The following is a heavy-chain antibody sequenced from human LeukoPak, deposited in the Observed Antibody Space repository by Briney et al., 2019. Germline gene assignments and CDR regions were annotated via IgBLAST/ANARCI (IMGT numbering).Heavy chain of an antibody. J-gene: IGHJ2*01. D-gene: IGHD4-17*01. V-gene: IGHV4-30-2*01. CDR1: GGSISSGGYS. CDR3: ARDYGDYESYWYFDL. Sequence: PSQTLSLTCAVSGGSISSGGYSWSWIRQPPGKGLEWIGYIYHSGSTYYNPSLKSRVTISVDRSENQFSLKLSSVTAADTAVYYCARDYGDYESYWYFDLWGRGTLVTVSS. CDR2: IYHSGST.